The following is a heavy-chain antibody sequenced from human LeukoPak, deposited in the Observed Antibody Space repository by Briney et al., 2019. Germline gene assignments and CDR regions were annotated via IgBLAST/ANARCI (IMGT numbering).Heavy chain of an antibody. CDR1: GDSVSSVSYY. CDR2: IYYSGST. V-gene: IGHV4-61*01. Sequence: SETLSLTCTVSGDSVSSVSYYWSWIRQPPGKGLEWIGYIYYSGSTNYNLSFKSRVTMSIDTSKNPFSLKLSSVTAADTAVYYCARARVTMIRGERVLDYWGQGTLVTVSS. D-gene: IGHD3-10*01. J-gene: IGHJ4*02. CDR3: ARARVTMIRGERVLDY.